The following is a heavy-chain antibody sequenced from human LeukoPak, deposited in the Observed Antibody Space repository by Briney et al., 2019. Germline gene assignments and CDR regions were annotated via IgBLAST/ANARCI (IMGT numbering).Heavy chain of an antibody. V-gene: IGHV5-51*01. Sequence: PGESLKISCKGSGYSFTSYWIGWVRQMPGKGLGWMGIIYPGDSDARYSPSFQGQVTISVDKSITTAYLQWSSLKASASAMYYCARQITFGGVEFDPWGQGTLVTVSS. CDR3: ARQITFGGVEFDP. CDR1: GYSFTSYW. J-gene: IGHJ5*02. CDR2: IYPGDSDA. D-gene: IGHD3-16*01.